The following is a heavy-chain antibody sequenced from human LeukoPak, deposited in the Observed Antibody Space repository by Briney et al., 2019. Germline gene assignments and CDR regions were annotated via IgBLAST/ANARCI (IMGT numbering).Heavy chain of an antibody. CDR2: IIPIFGTA. CDR3: ARGHGDYLYYFDY. J-gene: IGHJ4*02. D-gene: IGHD4-17*01. CDR1: GGTFSSYA. Sequence: SVKVSCKASGGTFSSYAISWVRQAPGQGLEWMGGIIPIFGTANYAQKFQGRVTITADESTSTAYMELSGLRSEDTAVYYCARGHGDYLYYFDYWGQGTLVTVSS. V-gene: IGHV1-69*13.